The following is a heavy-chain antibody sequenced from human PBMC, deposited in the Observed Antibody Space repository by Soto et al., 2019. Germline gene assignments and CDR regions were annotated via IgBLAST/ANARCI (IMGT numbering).Heavy chain of an antibody. Sequence: SETLSLTCAVSGGSISSGGYSWSWIRQPPGKGLEWIGYIYHSGSTYYNPSLKSRVTISVDRSKNQFSLKLSSVTAADTAVYYCARHVGYFDWSHAFDIWGQGTMVTVSS. CDR1: GGSISSGGYS. CDR2: IYHSGST. CDR3: ARHVGYFDWSHAFDI. D-gene: IGHD3-9*01. V-gene: IGHV4-30-2*01. J-gene: IGHJ3*02.